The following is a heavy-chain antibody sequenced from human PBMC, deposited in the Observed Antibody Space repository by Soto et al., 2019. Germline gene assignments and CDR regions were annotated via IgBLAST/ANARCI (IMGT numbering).Heavy chain of an antibody. CDR1: GFTCSDYY. Sequence: QVQLVESGGGLVKPGGSLRLSCAASGFTCSDYYMSWIRQGPGKGLEWVSYISNGCDAVHYADSVKGRFTISRDNADNSLYLQMNSLKVEDTAVYYCAKENWYLDLWGRGTLVTVSS. CDR3: AKENWYLDL. V-gene: IGHV3-11*01. CDR2: ISNGCDAV. J-gene: IGHJ2*01.